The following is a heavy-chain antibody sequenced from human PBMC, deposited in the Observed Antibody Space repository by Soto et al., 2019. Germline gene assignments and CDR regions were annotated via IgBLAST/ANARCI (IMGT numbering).Heavy chain of an antibody. D-gene: IGHD6-19*01. V-gene: IGHV3-23*01. Sequence: GSLRLSCAASGFTFSSYARCWVRQAPGKGLEWVSVISGSGGSTYYADSVKGRFTISRDNSKNTLYLQMNSLRAEDTAVYYCASRSSGWYFDYWGQGTLVTVSS. J-gene: IGHJ4*02. CDR2: ISGSGGST. CDR3: ASRSSGWYFDY. CDR1: GFTFSSYA.